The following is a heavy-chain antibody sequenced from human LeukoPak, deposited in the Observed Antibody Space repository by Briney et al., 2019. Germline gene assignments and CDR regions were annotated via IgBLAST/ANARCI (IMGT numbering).Heavy chain of an antibody. CDR2: ISGGVGST. V-gene: IGHV3-23*01. CDR1: RLTFSSYA. J-gene: IGHJ4*02. D-gene: IGHD4-17*01. CDR3: AKMRGGTSVTNYFDD. Sequence: GGSLRLSCAASRLTFSSYATSWVRQAPGKGLEWVSGISGGVGSTYYADSVKGRFTMSRDNSKNTLYLQMNSLGVEDTAVYYCAKMRGGTSVTNYFDDWGQGTLVTVSS.